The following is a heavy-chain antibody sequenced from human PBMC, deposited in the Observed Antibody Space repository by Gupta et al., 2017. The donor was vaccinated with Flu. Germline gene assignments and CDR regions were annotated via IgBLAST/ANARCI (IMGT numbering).Heavy chain of an antibody. D-gene: IGHD2-15*01. V-gene: IGHV3-23*01. CDR3: AREDTRWSFGDS. CDR2: VSGSGGRT. Sequence: EVQMLESGGGLVETGGSLSLSCAASGFTFSSYAMSWVRQAPGKGLEWVSAVSGSGGRTYYADSVKGRFTISRDNSKNTLYWHMNSLRAEDSAIYYCAREDTRWSFGDSWGQGTLVTVSS. CDR1: GFTFSSYA. J-gene: IGHJ4*02.